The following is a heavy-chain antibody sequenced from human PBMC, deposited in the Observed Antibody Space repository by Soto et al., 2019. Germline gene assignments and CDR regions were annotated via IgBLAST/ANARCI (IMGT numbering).Heavy chain of an antibody. CDR2: IGGGGDRT. V-gene: IGHV3-23*01. CDR1: GFTFSTYD. Sequence: EVQLLESGGGLVQPGGSLRLSCAASGFTFSTYDMTWVRQAPGKGLEWVSTIGGGGDRTYYADSVKGRLTISRDNSKNTLYLQMNSLRAEDTAVYYCAKRYCGGDRYWGFDYWGQGTLVTVSS. CDR3: AKRYCGGDRYWGFDY. D-gene: IGHD2-21*02. J-gene: IGHJ4*02.